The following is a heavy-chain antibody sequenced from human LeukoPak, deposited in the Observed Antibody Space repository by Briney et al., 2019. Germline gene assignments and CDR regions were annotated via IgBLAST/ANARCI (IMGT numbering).Heavy chain of an antibody. J-gene: IGHJ4*02. Sequence: PSETLSLTCTVSGGSISSSSYYWGWIRQPPGKGLEWIGSIYYSGSTYYNPSLKSRVTISVDTSKNQFSLKLSSVTAADTAVYYCARDPLGGYSYGYHFDYWGQGTLVTVSS. CDR3: ARDPLGGYSYGYHFDY. D-gene: IGHD5-18*01. V-gene: IGHV4-39*07. CDR1: GGSISSSSYY. CDR2: IYYSGST.